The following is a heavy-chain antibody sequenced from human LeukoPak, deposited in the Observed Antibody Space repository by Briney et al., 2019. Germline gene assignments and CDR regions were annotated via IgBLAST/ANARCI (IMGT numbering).Heavy chain of an antibody. Sequence: ASVKVSCKTSGYTFIHHYIHWVRQVPGQGLEWMGWINPNNGGTNYAQKFQGRVTMTRDTSISTVNMELSRLRSADTAVYYCARDPPDYYDSSGYSNWFDPWGQGTLVTVSS. V-gene: IGHV1-2*02. J-gene: IGHJ5*02. CDR2: INPNNGGT. D-gene: IGHD3-22*01. CDR1: GYTFIHHY. CDR3: ARDPPDYYDSSGYSNWFDP.